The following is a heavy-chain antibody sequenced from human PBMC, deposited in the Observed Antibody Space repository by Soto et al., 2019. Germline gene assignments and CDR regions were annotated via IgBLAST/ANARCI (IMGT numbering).Heavy chain of an antibody. Sequence: PGESLKISCQGSGYAFTTYWISWVRQMPGKGLEWMGRIDPSDSYTVYSPSFQGHVTISADKSISTAYLQWSSLRASDTAMYYCARHPARGYVREPIDYWGQGTLVTVSS. CDR3: ARHPARGYVREPIDY. V-gene: IGHV5-10-1*01. J-gene: IGHJ4*02. D-gene: IGHD5-12*01. CDR2: IDPSDSYT. CDR1: GYAFTTYW.